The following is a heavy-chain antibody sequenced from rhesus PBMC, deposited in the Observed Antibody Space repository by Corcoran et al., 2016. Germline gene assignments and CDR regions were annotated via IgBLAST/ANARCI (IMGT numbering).Heavy chain of an antibody. Sequence: QVKLQQWGEGLVKPSETLYLTCAVYGVSIPGYYWSWIRQPPGTGLGWIGKIDGNSASTNYYPSLKKRVTIEKDTSNNQVALKLCSVTAADTAVYYGARYNCGDYLRYYFDYWGQGVLVTVSS. J-gene: IGHJ4*01. D-gene: IGHD3-34*01. CDR1: GVSIPGYY. V-gene: IGHV4-73*01. CDR3: ARYNCGDYLRYYFDY. CDR2: IDGNSAST.